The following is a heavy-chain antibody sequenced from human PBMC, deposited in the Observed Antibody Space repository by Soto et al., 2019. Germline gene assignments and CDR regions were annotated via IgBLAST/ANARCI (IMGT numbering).Heavy chain of an antibody. CDR1: GFTFDDYA. Sequence: GGSLRLSCAASGFTFDDYAMHWVRQAPGKGLEWVSGISWNSGSIGYADSVKGRFTISRDNAKNSLYLQMNSLRAEDTALYYCAKEGSSWYRYMDVWGKGTTVTVSS. CDR2: ISWNSGSI. V-gene: IGHV3-9*01. CDR3: AKEGSSWYRYMDV. D-gene: IGHD6-13*01. J-gene: IGHJ6*03.